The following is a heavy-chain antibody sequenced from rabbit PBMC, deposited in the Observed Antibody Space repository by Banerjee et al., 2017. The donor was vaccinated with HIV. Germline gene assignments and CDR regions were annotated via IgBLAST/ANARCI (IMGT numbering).Heavy chain of an antibody. CDR1: GFDFSSYYM. CDR2: MDVGNSGST. CDR3: ARRSYGAFNL. V-gene: IGHV1S45*01. J-gene: IGHJ4*01. Sequence: QEQLKESGGGLVQPGGSLKLSCKASGFDFSSYYMSWVRQAPGKGLEWIACMDVGNSGSTYYANWAKRRFTISKTSSTTVTLQMTSLTAADTATYFCARRSYGAFNLWGQGTLVTVS. D-gene: IGHD6-1*01.